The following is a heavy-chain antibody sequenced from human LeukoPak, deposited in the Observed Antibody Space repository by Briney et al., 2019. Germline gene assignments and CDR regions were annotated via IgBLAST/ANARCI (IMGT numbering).Heavy chain of an antibody. CDR3: ARVPKATPGHVAY. Sequence: ASVKVSCKASGYTFTGYYMHWVRQAPGQGLEWMGWINPNSGGTNYAQKFKGRVTMTRDTSISTAYMELSRLRSDDTAVYYCARVPKATPGHVAYWGQGTLVTVSS. J-gene: IGHJ4*02. CDR2: INPNSGGT. CDR1: GYTFTGYY. V-gene: IGHV1-2*02.